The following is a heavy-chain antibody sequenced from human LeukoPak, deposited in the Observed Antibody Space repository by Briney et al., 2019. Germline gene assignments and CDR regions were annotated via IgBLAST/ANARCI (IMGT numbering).Heavy chain of an antibody. CDR1: GGSVSSGSYY. V-gene: IGHV4-61*01. CDR3: ARDSVVAATTFDY. Sequence: SETLSLTCTVSGGSVSSGSYYWSWIRQPPGKGLEWIGYIYYSGSTNYNPSLKSRVTISVDTSKNQFSLKLSSVTAADTAVYYCARDSVVAATTFDYWGLGTLVTVSS. CDR2: IYYSGST. J-gene: IGHJ4*02. D-gene: IGHD2-15*01.